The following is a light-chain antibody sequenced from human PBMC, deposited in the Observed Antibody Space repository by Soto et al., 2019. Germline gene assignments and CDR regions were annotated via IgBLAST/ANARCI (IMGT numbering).Light chain of an antibody. CDR2: DVY. V-gene: IGLV2-14*01. Sequence: QSALTQPASVSGSPGQSITISCTGTSNDVGGYNYVSWYQQHPGKAPKLMIYDVYNRPSGVSSRFSGSKSGNTASLTISGLQADDEADYYCSSYTSSTTLVFGGGTKLTVL. CDR1: SNDVGGYNY. CDR3: SSYTSSTTLV. J-gene: IGLJ2*01.